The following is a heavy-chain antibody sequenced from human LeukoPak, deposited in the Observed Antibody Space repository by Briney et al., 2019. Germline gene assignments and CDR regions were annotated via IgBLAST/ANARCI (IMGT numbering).Heavy chain of an antibody. CDR1: GFTFSSYW. CDR2: IKQDGSEK. Sequence: GGSLRLSCAASGFTFSSYWMSWVRQAPGKGLEWVANIKQDGSEKYYVDSVKGRFTISRDNSKNSLYLQMNSLRTDDTALYYCAKDGSPNTAMVAGYFDYWGQGTLVTVPS. V-gene: IGHV3-7*03. CDR3: AKDGSPNTAMVAGYFDY. J-gene: IGHJ4*02. D-gene: IGHD5-18*01.